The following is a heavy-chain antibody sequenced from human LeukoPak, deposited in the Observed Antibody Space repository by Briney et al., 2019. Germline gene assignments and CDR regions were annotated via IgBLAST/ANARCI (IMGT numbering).Heavy chain of an antibody. V-gene: IGHV3-30-3*01. J-gene: IGHJ4*02. CDR3: ARDIGRFGELSPIDY. CDR1: GFTFSSYA. D-gene: IGHD3-10*01. Sequence: GGSLRLSCAASGFTFSSYAMHWVRQAPGKGLEGVAIISYDGGNKYYADSVKGRFTISRDNSKNTLYLQMNSLRAEDTAVYYCARDIGRFGELSPIDYWGQGTLVTVSS. CDR2: ISYDGGNK.